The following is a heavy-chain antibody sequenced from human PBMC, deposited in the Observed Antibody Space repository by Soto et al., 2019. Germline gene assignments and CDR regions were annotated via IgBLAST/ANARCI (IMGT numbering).Heavy chain of an antibody. Sequence: SETLSLTCTVSGGSISSYYWSWIRQPPGKGLEWIGYIYYSGSTNYNPSLKSRVTISVDTSKNQFSLKLSSVTAADTAVYYCARAFGDYAWGQGTQVTVSS. D-gene: IGHD4-17*01. J-gene: IGHJ4*02. CDR2: IYYSGST. CDR3: ARAFGDYA. CDR1: GGSISSYY. V-gene: IGHV4-59*01.